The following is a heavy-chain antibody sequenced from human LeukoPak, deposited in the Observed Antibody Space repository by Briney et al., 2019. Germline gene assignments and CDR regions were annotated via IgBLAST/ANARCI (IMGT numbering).Heavy chain of an antibody. J-gene: IGHJ4*02. CDR2: LNGNGGSRT. CDR1: GFAFADYG. V-gene: IGHV3-20*04. D-gene: IGHD6-6*01. Sequence: GGSLRLSCAASGFAFADYGMGWDRQAPGKGLEWVSGLNGNGGSRTGYADSVKGRFTISRDNSKNTLYLQMNSLRAEDTAVYYCARDGTSIAARPGDYWGQGTLVTVSS. CDR3: ARDGTSIAARPGDY.